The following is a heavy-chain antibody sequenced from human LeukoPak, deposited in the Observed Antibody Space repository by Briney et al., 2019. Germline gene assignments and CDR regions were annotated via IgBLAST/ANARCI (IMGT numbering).Heavy chain of an antibody. J-gene: IGHJ6*02. V-gene: IGHV3-33*01. D-gene: IGHD2-15*01. CDR3: ARDPSGGSYYYGMDV. CDR1: GFTFSSYG. CDR2: IWFDGSYK. Sequence: GGSLRLSCAASGFTFSSYGMHWVRQAPGSGLEWVAVIWFDGSYKYYADSVKGRFTITRDNSKNTLYLQMSSLRAEDMAMYFCARDPSGGSYYYGMDVWGQGTTVTVSS.